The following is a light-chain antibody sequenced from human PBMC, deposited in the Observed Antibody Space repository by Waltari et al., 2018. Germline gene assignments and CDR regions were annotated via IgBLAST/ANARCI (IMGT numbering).Light chain of an antibody. CDR3: QQGEASPYT. Sequence: DILMTQSPSSVSASVGDRVTITCRASQDVRSWLAWYQQKPGKAPNLLIYAASSLQSGVPSRFGGSGSGTHFTLTISSLQPEDFATYHCQQGEASPYTFGQGTKLEIK. CDR2: AAS. V-gene: IGKV1-12*01. J-gene: IGKJ2*01. CDR1: QDVRSW.